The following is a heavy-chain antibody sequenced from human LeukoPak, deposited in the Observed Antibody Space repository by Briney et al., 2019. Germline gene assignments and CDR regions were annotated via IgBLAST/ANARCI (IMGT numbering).Heavy chain of an antibody. J-gene: IGHJ4*02. CDR2: IRAYNGNT. D-gene: IGHD1-26*01. Sequence: ASVKVSCKASGYTFTSYGISWVRHAPAQGLEWMGCIRAYNGNTHYAQKLPCRVTMTTDTSTSTAYMGLRSLRSGDTAVYYCVAVSGSDYYFDYWGQGTLVTVSS. CDR3: VAVSGSDYYFDY. CDR1: GYTFTSYG. V-gene: IGHV1-18*01.